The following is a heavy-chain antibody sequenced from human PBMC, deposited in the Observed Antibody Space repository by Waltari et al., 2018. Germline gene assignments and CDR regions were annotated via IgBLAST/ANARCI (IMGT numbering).Heavy chain of an antibody. CDR1: GGSFSGYY. CDR3: AAAGNLHYYFDY. Sequence: QVQLQQWGAGLLKPSETLSLTCAVYGGSFSGYYWSWIRQPPGKGLEWIGEINHSGSTNDNPSLKSRVTISVDTSKNQVSLKLSSVTAADTAVYYCAAAGNLHYYFDYWGQGTLVTVSS. J-gene: IGHJ4*02. V-gene: IGHV4-34*01. D-gene: IGHD6-13*01. CDR2: INHSGST.